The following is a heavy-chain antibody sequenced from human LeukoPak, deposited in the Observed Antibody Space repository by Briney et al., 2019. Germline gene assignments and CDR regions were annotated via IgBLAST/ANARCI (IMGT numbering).Heavy chain of an antibody. V-gene: IGHV1-18*01. CDR2: ISAYNGNT. Sequence: ASVKVSCKASGYIFTSYGISWVRQAPGQGLEWMGWISAYNGNTNYAQKLQGRVTMTTDTSTSTAYMELRSLRSDDTAVYYCARDRAGGYYYVIGYWGQGTLVTVSS. CDR1: GYIFTSYG. J-gene: IGHJ4*02. CDR3: ARDRAGGYYYVIGY. D-gene: IGHD3-22*01.